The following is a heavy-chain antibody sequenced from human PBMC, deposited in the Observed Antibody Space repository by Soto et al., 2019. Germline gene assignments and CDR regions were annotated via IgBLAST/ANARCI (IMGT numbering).Heavy chain of an antibody. CDR3: SRDMGYCSGGSCYYYYYYMDV. J-gene: IGHJ6*03. CDR2: ISSSSSTI. CDR1: GFTFSSYS. V-gene: IGHV3-48*01. D-gene: IGHD2-15*01. Sequence: GESLKISCAASGFTFSSYSMNWVRQAPGKGLEWVSYISSSSSTIYYADSVKGRFTISRDNAKNSLYLQMKSLRAEDTALYYCSRDMGYCSGGSCYYYYYYMDVWGKGTTVTVSS.